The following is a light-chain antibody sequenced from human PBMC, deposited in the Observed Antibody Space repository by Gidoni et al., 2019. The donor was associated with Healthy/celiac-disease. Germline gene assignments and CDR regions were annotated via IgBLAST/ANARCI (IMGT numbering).Light chain of an antibody. CDR2: GAS. CDR3: QQYNNWGT. V-gene: IGKV3-15*01. Sequence: EIVMTQSPAPLSVSPGERATLSCRASQSVSSNLAWYQQKPGQAPRLLIYGASTRATGIPARFSGRWSGTEFTLTISSLQSEDVAVYYCQQYNNWGTFGQGTKLEIK. J-gene: IGKJ2*02. CDR1: QSVSSN.